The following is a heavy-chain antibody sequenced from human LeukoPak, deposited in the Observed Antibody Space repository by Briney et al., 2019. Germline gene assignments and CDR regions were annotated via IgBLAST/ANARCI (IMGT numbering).Heavy chain of an antibody. D-gene: IGHD6-19*01. CDR3: AKSLGSQDY. Sequence: GGSLRLSCAASGFTFSSSWMHWVRQAPGKGLVWVSRINTDGRITTYADSVKGRFTISRDNAKSTVYLQMNSLRPEDTALYYCAKSLGSQDYWGQGTLVTVSS. CDR1: GFTFSSSW. J-gene: IGHJ4*02. V-gene: IGHV3-74*01. CDR2: INTDGRIT.